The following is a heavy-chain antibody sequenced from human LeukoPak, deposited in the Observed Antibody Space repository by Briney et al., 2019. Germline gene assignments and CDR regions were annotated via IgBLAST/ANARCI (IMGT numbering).Heavy chain of an antibody. J-gene: IGHJ3*02. D-gene: IGHD3-10*01. V-gene: IGHV3-7*01. CDR3: ARRFDI. CDR1: GFSFTSYW. CDR2: IKEDGSVK. Sequence: PGGSLRLSCAASGFSFTSYWMSWVRQAPGKGLEWVANIKEDGSVKFYVDSVRGRFTISRDNAKNTLYLQMNSLRAEDTAIYYCARRFDIWGQGTMVTVSS.